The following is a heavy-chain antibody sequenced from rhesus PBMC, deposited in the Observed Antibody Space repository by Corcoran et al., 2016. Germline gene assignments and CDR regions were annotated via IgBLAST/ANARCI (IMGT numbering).Heavy chain of an antibody. CDR1: GFTFWYYY. CDR2: ISNGGGST. CDR3: ARVGGMNSPAY. Sequence: EVQLVESGGGLAKPGGSLRLSCAASGFTFWYYYMAGVRPAPGKGLEWVSRISNGGGSTWYADSVKGRFTISRENAKNTLYLQMNSLRAEDKAVYYCARVGGMNSPAYWGQGVLVTVSS. J-gene: IGHJ4*01. V-gene: IGHV3-178*01. D-gene: IGHD3-9*01.